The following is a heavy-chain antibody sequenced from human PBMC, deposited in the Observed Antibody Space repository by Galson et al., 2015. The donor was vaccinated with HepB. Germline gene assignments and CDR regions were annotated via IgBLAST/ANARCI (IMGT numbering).Heavy chain of an antibody. D-gene: IGHD6-19*01. Sequence: SLRLSCAASGFTFSSYGMHWVRQAPGKGLEWVAFIRYDGSNKYYADSVKGRFTISRDNSKNTLYLQMNSLRAEDTAVYYCAKEAGVAVAGRIWGNFDYWGQGTLVTVSS. J-gene: IGHJ4*02. CDR2: IRYDGSNK. CDR3: AKEAGVAVAGRIWGNFDY. CDR1: GFTFSSYG. V-gene: IGHV3-30*02.